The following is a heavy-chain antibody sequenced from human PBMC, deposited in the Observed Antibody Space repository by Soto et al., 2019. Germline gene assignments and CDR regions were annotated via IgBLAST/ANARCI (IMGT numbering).Heavy chain of an antibody. CDR3: AREVPMTTVFIDAFDI. CDR2: IIPILGIA. D-gene: IGHD4-17*01. J-gene: IGHJ3*02. V-gene: IGHV1-69*04. Sequence: ASVKVSCKASGGTFSSYTISWVRQAPGQGLEWMGRIIPILGIANYAQKFQGRVTITADKSTSTAYMELSSLRSEDTAVYYCAREVPMTTVFIDAFDIWGQGTMVTVSS. CDR1: GGTFSSYT.